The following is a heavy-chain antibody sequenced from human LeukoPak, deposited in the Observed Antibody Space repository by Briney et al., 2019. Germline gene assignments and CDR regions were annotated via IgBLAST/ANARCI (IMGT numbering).Heavy chain of an antibody. CDR1: GGSFSGYY. CDR2: INHSGST. Sequence: TSETLSLTCAVYGGSFSGYYWSWIRQPPGKGLEWIGEINHSGSTNYNPSLKSRVTISVDTSKNQFSLKLSSVTAADTAVYYCARGVRDFWSGVKFDYWGQGTLVTVSS. CDR3: ARGVRDFWSGVKFDY. V-gene: IGHV4-34*01. D-gene: IGHD3-3*01. J-gene: IGHJ4*02.